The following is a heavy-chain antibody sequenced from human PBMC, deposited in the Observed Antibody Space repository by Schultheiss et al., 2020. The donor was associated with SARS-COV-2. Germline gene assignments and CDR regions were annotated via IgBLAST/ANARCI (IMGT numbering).Heavy chain of an antibody. D-gene: IGHD1-26*01. Sequence: GSLRLSCAASGFTFSNAWMSWVRQPPGKGLEWIGYIYYSGSTNYNPSLKSRVTISVDTSKNQFSLKLSSVTAADTAVYYCAALKGGSYLDYWGQGTLVTVSS. CDR1: GFTFSNAW. CDR3: AALKGGSYLDY. J-gene: IGHJ4*02. V-gene: IGHV4-59*01. CDR2: IYYSGST.